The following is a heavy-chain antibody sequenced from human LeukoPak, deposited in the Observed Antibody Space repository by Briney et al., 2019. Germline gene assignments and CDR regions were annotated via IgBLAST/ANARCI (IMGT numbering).Heavy chain of an antibody. Sequence: ASVKVSCKASGYTFTSYGISWVRQAPGQGLEWMGWISAYNGNTNYAQKLQGRVTMTTDTSTSTAYMELRSLRSDDTAVYYCARVEYYYDSSGYYPPTGFDYWGQGTLVTVSS. CDR1: GYTFTSYG. CDR2: ISAYNGNT. D-gene: IGHD3-22*01. CDR3: ARVEYYYDSSGYYPPTGFDY. J-gene: IGHJ4*02. V-gene: IGHV1-18*01.